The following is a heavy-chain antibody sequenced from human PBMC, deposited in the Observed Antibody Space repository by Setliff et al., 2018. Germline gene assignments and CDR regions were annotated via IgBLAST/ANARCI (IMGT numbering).Heavy chain of an antibody. V-gene: IGHV3-66*02. J-gene: IGHJ6*03. Sequence: GGSLRLSCAASAFPVSSNYMTWVRQAPGKGLEFVSVVYSGGTTYSADSVRCRFTISRDNSKNTLNLQMNSLRAEDTGVYYCARIVVDYYYYYMDVWGKGTTVTVSS. CDR1: AFPVSSNY. CDR3: ARIVVDYYYYYMDV. CDR2: VYSGGTT. D-gene: IGHD3-22*01.